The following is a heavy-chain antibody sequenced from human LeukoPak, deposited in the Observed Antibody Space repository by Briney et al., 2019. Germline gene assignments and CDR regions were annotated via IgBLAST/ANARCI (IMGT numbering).Heavy chain of an antibody. CDR2: IYTSGST. CDR3: ANSIDFDYGDYYFDY. J-gene: IGHJ4*02. V-gene: IGHV4-61*02. CDR1: GGSISSGSYY. Sequence: PSQTLSLTCTVSGGSISSGSYYWSWIRQPAGKGLEWIGRIYTSGSTNYNPSLKSRVTISLDTSKNQFSLKLSSVTAADTAVYYCANSIDFDYGDYYFDYWGQGALVTISS. D-gene: IGHD4-17*01.